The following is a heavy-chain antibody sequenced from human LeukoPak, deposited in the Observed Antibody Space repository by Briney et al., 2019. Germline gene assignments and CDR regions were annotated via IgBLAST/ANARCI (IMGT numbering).Heavy chain of an antibody. Sequence: PSETLSLTCAVYGGSFSGYYWSWIRQPPGKGLEWIGEFNHSGSTNYNPSLKSRVTISVDTSKNQFSLKLSSVTAADTAVYYCARGNPTYRTVADPRYYFDYWGQGTLVTVSS. CDR1: GGSFSGYY. CDR3: ARGNPTYRTVADPRYYFDY. CDR2: FNHSGST. D-gene: IGHD6-19*01. V-gene: IGHV4-34*01. J-gene: IGHJ4*02.